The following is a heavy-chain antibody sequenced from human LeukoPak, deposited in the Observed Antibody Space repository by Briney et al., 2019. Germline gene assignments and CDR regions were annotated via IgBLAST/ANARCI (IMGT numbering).Heavy chain of an antibody. J-gene: IGHJ6*02. D-gene: IGHD4-17*01. V-gene: IGHV3-21*01. CDR1: GFTFSSYS. Sequence: GGSLRLSCAASGFTFSSYSMNWVRQAPGKGLEWVSSISSSSSYIYYADSVKGRFTISRGNAKNSLYLQMNSLRAEDTAVYYCARAGSDYGDPRGYYGMDVWGQGTTVTVSS. CDR3: ARAGSDYGDPRGYYGMDV. CDR2: ISSSSSYI.